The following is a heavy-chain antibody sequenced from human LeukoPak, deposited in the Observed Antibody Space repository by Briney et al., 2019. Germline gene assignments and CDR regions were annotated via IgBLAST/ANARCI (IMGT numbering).Heavy chain of an antibody. CDR2: IIPMLGIS. D-gene: IGHD4-17*01. J-gene: IGHJ1*01. Sequence: PRASVKVSCKASGGTFSSYAISWLRQAPGQGLEWMGRIIPMLGISHYEQKFQGRVAITADKSTSTAYVELSSLRSDDTAVYYCARDLNDYGDYEEYFQHWGQGTLVTVSS. V-gene: IGHV1-69*04. CDR1: GGTFSSYA. CDR3: ARDLNDYGDYEEYFQH.